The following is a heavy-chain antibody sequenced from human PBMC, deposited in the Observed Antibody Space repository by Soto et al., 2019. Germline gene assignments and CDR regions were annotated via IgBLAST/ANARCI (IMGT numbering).Heavy chain of an antibody. CDR1: EFTFSDYY. D-gene: IGHD3-22*01. V-gene: IGHV3-11*01. CDR2: ISSSGTII. CDR3: ARDLGYYDSSGYFDY. Sequence: GGSLRLSCAASEFTFSDYYMSWIRQAPGKGLEWVSYISSSGTIIYYADSVKGRFTISRDNAKNSLYLQMNSLRAEDTAVYYCARDLGYYDSSGYFDYWGRGTLVTVSS. J-gene: IGHJ4*02.